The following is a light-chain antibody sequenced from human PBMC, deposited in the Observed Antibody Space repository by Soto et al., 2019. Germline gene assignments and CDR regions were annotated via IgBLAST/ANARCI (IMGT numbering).Light chain of an antibody. Sequence: QSVLTQPPSASGAPGQRVTISCTGSSSNIGGGYDVHWYQQPPGTAPKLIIYSNSNRPLGVPELFSGSKSGTSASLAIAGLQDEDEADYYCQSYDSSLSVVFGGGTKVTVL. CDR3: QSYDSSLSVV. CDR1: SSNIGGGYD. J-gene: IGLJ2*01. CDR2: SNS. V-gene: IGLV1-40*01.